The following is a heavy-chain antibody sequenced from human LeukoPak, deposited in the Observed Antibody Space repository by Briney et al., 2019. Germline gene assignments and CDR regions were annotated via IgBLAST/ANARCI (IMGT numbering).Heavy chain of an antibody. Sequence: ASLKVSSKASGYTFTGYYMHWVRQAPGQGLEWMGIINPSGGSTSYAQKFQGRVTMTRDISTSTVYMELSSLRSADTPAYYCAXXXNYYYDSSGYPYDAFDIWGQGTMVTVSS. J-gene: IGHJ3*02. CDR1: GYTFTGYY. CDR2: INPSGGST. CDR3: AXXXNYYYDSSGYPYDAFDI. D-gene: IGHD3-22*01. V-gene: IGHV1-46*01.